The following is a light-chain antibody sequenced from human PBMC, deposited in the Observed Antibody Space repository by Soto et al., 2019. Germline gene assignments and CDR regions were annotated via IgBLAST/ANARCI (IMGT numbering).Light chain of an antibody. V-gene: IGKV1-5*03. Sequence: DIQMTQSRSTLSGSVGGRLTITCRASQTISSWLAWYQQKPGKAPKIMIYKASTLKSGVPSRFSGSGYGTEFNLTISSLQPDDFATYYCQHYNSYSEAFGQGTKVDIK. CDR3: QHYNSYSEA. CDR1: QTISSW. CDR2: KAS. J-gene: IGKJ1*01.